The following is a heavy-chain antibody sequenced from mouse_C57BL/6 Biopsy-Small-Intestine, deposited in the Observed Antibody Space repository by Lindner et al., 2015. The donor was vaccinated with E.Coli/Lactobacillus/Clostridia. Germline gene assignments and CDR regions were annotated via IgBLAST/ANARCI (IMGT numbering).Heavy chain of an antibody. CDR2: INPNYGTT. V-gene: IGHV1-39*01. CDR1: GYSFTDYN. CDR3: ARRIYYGYDENGYFDY. J-gene: IGHJ2*01. Sequence: VQLQESGPELVKPGASVKISCKASGYSFTDYNMNWVKQSNGKSLEWIGIINPNYGTTSYNQKFKGKATLTVDQSSSTAYMQLNSLTSEDSAVYYCARRIYYGYDENGYFDYWGQGTTLTVSS. D-gene: IGHD2-2*01.